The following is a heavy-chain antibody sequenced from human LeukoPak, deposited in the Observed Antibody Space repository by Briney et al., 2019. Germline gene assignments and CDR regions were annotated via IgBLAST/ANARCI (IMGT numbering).Heavy chain of an antibody. CDR3: ARDGAAGDISYYDYYMDV. D-gene: IGHD3-10*01. CDR1: GINVSSNY. V-gene: IGHV3-53*01. J-gene: IGHJ6*03. Sequence: GGSLRLSCAASGINVSSNYMSWVRQAPGQGLEWVSVIYSSGTTYYADSVRGRFSISRDNFKNTVYLQMNSLRAEDTAVYYCARDGAAGDISYYDYYMDVWGKGTTVTVSS. CDR2: IYSSGTT.